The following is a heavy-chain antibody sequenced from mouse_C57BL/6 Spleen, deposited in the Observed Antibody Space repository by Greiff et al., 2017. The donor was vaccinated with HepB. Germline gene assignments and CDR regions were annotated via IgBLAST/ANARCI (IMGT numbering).Heavy chain of an antibody. CDR2: IYPGSGNT. Sequence: VQLQQSGAELVRPGASVKLSCKASGYTFTDYYINWVKQRPGQGLEWIARIYPGSGNTYYNEKFKGKATLTAEKSSSTAYMQLSSLTSEDSAVYFCARSTVNWGQGTSVTVSS. CDR3: ARSTVN. CDR1: GYTFTDYY. V-gene: IGHV1-76*01. J-gene: IGHJ4*01. D-gene: IGHD1-1*01.